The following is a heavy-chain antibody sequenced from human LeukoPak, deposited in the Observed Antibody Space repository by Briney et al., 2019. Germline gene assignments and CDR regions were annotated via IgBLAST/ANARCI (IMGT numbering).Heavy chain of an antibody. CDR1: GGSISSYY. CDR2: IYYSGST. CDR3: ARHEYSGSYYGLSWFDP. Sequence: IPSETLSLTCTVSGGSISSYYWSWIRQPPGKGLEWIGYIYYSGSTNYNPSLKSRVTISVDTSKNQFSLKLSSLTAADTAVYYCARHEYSGSYYGLSWFDPWGQGTLVTISS. V-gene: IGHV4-59*08. J-gene: IGHJ5*02. D-gene: IGHD1-26*01.